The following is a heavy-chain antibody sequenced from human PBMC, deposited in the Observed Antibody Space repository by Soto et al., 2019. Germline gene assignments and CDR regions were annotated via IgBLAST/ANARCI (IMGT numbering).Heavy chain of an antibody. Sequence: KAGGSLRRSXAASGLSFSDYYMSWIRQAPGKGLEWVSYISSSGSTIYYADSVKGRFTISRDNAKNSLYLQMNSLRAEDTAVYYCARDMVAKPLFDYWGQGTLVTVSS. D-gene: IGHD3-10*01. CDR1: GLSFSDYY. J-gene: IGHJ4*02. CDR3: ARDMVAKPLFDY. V-gene: IGHV3-11*01. CDR2: ISSSGSTI.